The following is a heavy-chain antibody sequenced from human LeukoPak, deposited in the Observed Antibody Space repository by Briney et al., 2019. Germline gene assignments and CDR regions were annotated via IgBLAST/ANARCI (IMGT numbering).Heavy chain of an antibody. CDR3: ARGRDYSNYGDAFDV. CDR2: INPSGGST. D-gene: IGHD4-11*01. CDR1: GYTFTSYY. V-gene: IGHV1-46*01. Sequence: ASVKVSCKASGYTFTSYYMHWVRQAPGQGLEWMGIINPSGGSTSYAQKFQGGVIMTSDTSTSTVHMELNSLRSEDTAVYYCARGRDYSNYGDAFDVWGQGTMVTVSS. J-gene: IGHJ3*01.